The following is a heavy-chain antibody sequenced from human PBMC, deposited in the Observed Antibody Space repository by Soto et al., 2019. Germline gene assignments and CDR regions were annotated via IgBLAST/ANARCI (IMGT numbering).Heavy chain of an antibody. J-gene: IGHJ4*02. CDR1: GFTFSAYA. V-gene: IGHV3-23*01. CDR2: IYGNGAGI. D-gene: IGHD3-10*01. CDR3: AKDVRSGDGFWMMDH. Sequence: GGSLRLSCAASGFTFSAYAMTWVRQAPGKGLESVSGIYGNGAGIQYADSVRGRFTISRDNSKSTLYLQMNSLRAEDTAVYYCAKDVRSGDGFWMMDHWGQGTRVTVAS.